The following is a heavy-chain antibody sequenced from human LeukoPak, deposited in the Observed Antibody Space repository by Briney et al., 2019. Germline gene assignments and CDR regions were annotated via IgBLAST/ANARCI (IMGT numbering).Heavy chain of an antibody. CDR2: IYNSGTT. Sequence: SETLSLTCTVSGGYICSNFWSWIRQPPGKGLEYIGYIYNSGTTNYNPSLKSRVTISVDTSKNQFSLKLSSVTAADTAIYYCAKSFSETERATITAYWGQGTLVTVSS. CDR1: GGYICSNF. J-gene: IGHJ4*02. V-gene: IGHV4-59*01. D-gene: IGHD5-24*01. CDR3: AKSFSETERATITAY.